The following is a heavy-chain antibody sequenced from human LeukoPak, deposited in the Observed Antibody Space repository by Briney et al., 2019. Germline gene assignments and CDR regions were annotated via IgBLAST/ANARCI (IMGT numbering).Heavy chain of an antibody. V-gene: IGHV1-8*01. Sequence: ASVKVSCKASGYTFTSYYMHWVRQATGQGLEWMGWMNPNSGNTGYAQKFQGRVTMTRNTSISTAYMELSSLRSEDTAVYYCARAGSYAFDIWGQGTMVTVSS. CDR1: GYTFTSYY. D-gene: IGHD3-10*01. J-gene: IGHJ3*02. CDR3: ARAGSYAFDI. CDR2: MNPNSGNT.